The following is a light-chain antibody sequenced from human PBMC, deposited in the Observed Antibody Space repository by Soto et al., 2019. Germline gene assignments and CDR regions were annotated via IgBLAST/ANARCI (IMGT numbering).Light chain of an antibody. CDR2: DAS. Sequence: EIVLTQSPGTLSLSPGDRATLSCRASQSVSSSYLAWYQQKHGQVPRLLIYDASSRATGIPDRFSGGGSGTDFTLTISRLEPEDFAVYYCQQFSSYPLTFGGGNKVDNK. V-gene: IGKV3-20*01. CDR3: QQFSSYPLT. J-gene: IGKJ4*01. CDR1: QSVSSSY.